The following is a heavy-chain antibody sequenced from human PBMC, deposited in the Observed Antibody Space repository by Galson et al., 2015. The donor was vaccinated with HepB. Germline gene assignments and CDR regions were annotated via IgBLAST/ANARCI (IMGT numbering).Heavy chain of an antibody. D-gene: IGHD2-2*01. CDR2: INAGNGNT. V-gene: IGHV1-3*01. J-gene: IGHJ4*02. CDR3: ARDGCSSTSCPGFDY. Sequence: QSGAEVTKPGASVKVSCKASGYTFTSYAMHWVRQAPGQRLEWMGWINAGNGNTKYSQKFQGRVTITRDTSASTAYMELSSLRSEDTAVYYCARDGCSSTSCPGFDYWGQGTLVTVSS. CDR1: GYTFTSYA.